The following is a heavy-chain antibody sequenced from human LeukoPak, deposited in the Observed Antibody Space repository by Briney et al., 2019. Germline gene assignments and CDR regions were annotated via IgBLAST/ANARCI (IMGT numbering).Heavy chain of an antibody. D-gene: IGHD5-18*01. V-gene: IGHV1-69*04. Sequence: ASVKVSCKASGGTLSSYAISGGRQAPGQGLEWRGRIIPILGIANYAQKFQGRVTITADKSTSTAYMELSSLRSEDTAVYYCAILVDTAMVTGDYYGMDVWGQGTTVTVSS. J-gene: IGHJ6*02. CDR1: GGTLSSYA. CDR3: AILVDTAMVTGDYYGMDV. CDR2: IIPILGIA.